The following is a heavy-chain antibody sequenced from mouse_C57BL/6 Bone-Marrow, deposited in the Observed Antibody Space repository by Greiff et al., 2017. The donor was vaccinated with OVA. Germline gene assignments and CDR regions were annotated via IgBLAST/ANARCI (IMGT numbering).Heavy chain of an antibody. CDR2: IDPANGNT. Sequence: VQLQQSVAELVRPGASVKLSCTASGFNIKNTYMHWVKQRPEQGLEWIGRIDPANGNTKYAPKFQGKATITADTSSNTAYLQLSSLTSEDTAIYYGAYYYGSSPLYYAMDYWGQGTSVTVSS. V-gene: IGHV14-3*01. CDR1: GFNIKNTY. D-gene: IGHD1-1*01. CDR3: AYYYGSSPLYYAMDY. J-gene: IGHJ4*01.